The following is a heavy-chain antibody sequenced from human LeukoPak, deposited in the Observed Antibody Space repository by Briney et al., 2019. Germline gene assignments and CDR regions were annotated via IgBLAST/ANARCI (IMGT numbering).Heavy chain of an antibody. CDR2: ISAYNGNT. CDR1: GYTFTSYS. D-gene: IGHD3-22*01. J-gene: IGHJ4*02. CDR3: ARDLEGYYDSSGYYRAPFDY. V-gene: IGHV1-18*01. Sequence: GASVKVPCRASGYTFTSYSISWVRQAPGQGLEWMGWISAYNGNTNYSQKLQGRVTMTTDTSTSTAYMELRSLRSDDTAVYYCARDLEGYYDSSGYYRAPFDYWGQGTLVTVSS.